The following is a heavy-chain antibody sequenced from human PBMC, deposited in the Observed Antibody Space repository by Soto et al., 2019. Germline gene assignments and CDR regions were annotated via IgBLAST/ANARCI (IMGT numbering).Heavy chain of an antibody. CDR3: AREVRVLRYFDWLYWYFDL. CDR1: GGSFSGYY. Sequence: SETLSLTCAVYGGSFSGYYWSWIRQPPGKGLEWIGEINHSGSTNYNPSLKSRVTISVDTSKNQFSLKVSSVTAADTAVYYCAREVRVLRYFDWLYWYFDLWGRGTLVTVSS. D-gene: IGHD3-9*01. V-gene: IGHV4-34*01. CDR2: INHSGST. J-gene: IGHJ2*01.